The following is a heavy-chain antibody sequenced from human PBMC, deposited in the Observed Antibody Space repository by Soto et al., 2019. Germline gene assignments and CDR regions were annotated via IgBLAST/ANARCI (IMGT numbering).Heavy chain of an antibody. V-gene: IGHV3-23*04. CDR3: AKDLAGYSYGTAFDY. D-gene: IGHD5-18*01. CDR1: GFTFSSYA. Sequence: EVQLVESGGGLVKPGGSLRLSCAATGFTFSSYAMSWVRQAPGKGLEWVSTITGSGGSTYYADSVKGRFTISRDNSKNTLYLQMNSLRAGDTAVYYCAKDLAGYSYGTAFDYWGQGTLVTVSS. J-gene: IGHJ4*02. CDR2: ITGSGGST.